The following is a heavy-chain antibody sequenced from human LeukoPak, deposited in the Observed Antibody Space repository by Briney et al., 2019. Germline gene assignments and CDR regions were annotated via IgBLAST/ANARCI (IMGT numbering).Heavy chain of an antibody. D-gene: IGHD6-13*01. J-gene: IGHJ4*02. CDR1: GYTFTSYD. Sequence: ASVKVSCKASGYTFTSYDINWVRQATGQGLEWMGWMNPNSGNTGYAQKFQGRVTITRNTSISTAYMELSSLRSEDTAVYHCARGGAAAGNAFDYWGQGTLVTVSS. CDR2: MNPNSGNT. V-gene: IGHV1-8*03. CDR3: ARGGAAAGNAFDY.